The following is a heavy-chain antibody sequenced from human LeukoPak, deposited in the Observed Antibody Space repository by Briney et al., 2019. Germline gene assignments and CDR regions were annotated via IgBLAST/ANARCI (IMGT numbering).Heavy chain of an antibody. CDR3: ALFARDSSSGYFDY. D-gene: IGHD6-6*01. Sequence: GGSLRLSCAASGFTVSSNYMSWVRQAPGKGLEWASVIYSGGSTYYADSVKGRFAISRDNSKNTLYLQMNSLRAEDTAVYYCALFARDSSSGYFDYWGQGTLVTVSS. J-gene: IGHJ4*02. CDR2: IYSGGST. V-gene: IGHV3-66*01. CDR1: GFTVSSNY.